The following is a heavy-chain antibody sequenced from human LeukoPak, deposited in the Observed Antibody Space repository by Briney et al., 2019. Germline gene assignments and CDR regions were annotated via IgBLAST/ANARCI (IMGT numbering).Heavy chain of an antibody. CDR1: GYTFTGYY. CDR2: INPNSGGT. CDR3: ASRKYYDSSGRPLDY. V-gene: IGHV1-2*06. J-gene: IGHJ4*02. D-gene: IGHD3-22*01. Sequence: ASVKVSCKASGYTFTGYYMHWVRQAPGQGLEWMRRINPNSGGTNYAQKFQGRVTMTTDTSISTAYMELSRLRSDDTAVYYCASRKYYDSSGRPLDYWGQGTLVTVSS.